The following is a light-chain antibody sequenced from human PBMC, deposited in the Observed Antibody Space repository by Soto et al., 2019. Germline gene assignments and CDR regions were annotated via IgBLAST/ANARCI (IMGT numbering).Light chain of an antibody. CDR2: GNS. J-gene: IGLJ2*01. CDR1: SSNIGAGYD. CDR3: QSYDSSLSVV. V-gene: IGLV1-40*01. Sequence: QSVLTQPPSVSGGPGQRVTISCTGSSSNIGAGYDVHWYQQLPGTAPKLLIYGNSNRPSGVPDRFSGSKSGTSASLAITGLQAEDEADYYCQSYDSSLSVVFGGRTKLTVL.